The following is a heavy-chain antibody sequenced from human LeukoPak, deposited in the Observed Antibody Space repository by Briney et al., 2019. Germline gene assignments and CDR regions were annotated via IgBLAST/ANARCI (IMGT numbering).Heavy chain of an antibody. CDR2: IKQDGSKR. J-gene: IGHJ3*02. D-gene: IGHD3-10*01. Sequence: PGGSLRLSCAASGFTFSNYWMSWVRQAPGKGLEWVANIKQDGSKRYYVDSLGRFTISRDNAKNSLDLQMNSLRVEDTAVYYCARSGSDNYVRAFDMWGQGTMVTVSS. V-gene: IGHV3-7*01. CDR3: ARSGSDNYVRAFDM. CDR1: GFTFSNYW.